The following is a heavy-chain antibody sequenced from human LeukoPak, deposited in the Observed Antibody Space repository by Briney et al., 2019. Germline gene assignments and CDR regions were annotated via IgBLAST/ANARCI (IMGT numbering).Heavy chain of an antibody. Sequence: PGGSLRLSCAASVFTFSSYAMSWVRQAPGKGVEWVSAFSGNCCSTYYADSVKSRFTISRDNSKNTLYLQMNSLRAEDTAVYYCAKEDGYYDILTGYSNWFDPWGQGTLVTVSS. J-gene: IGHJ5*02. D-gene: IGHD3-9*01. CDR1: VFTFSSYA. V-gene: IGHV3-23*01. CDR2: FSGNCCST. CDR3: AKEDGYYDILTGYSNWFDP.